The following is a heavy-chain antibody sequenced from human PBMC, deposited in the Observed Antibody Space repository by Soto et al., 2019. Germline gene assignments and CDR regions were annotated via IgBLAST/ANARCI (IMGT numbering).Heavy chain of an antibody. Sequence: QVQLQESGPGLVKPSETLSLTCTVSGGSVSSGSYYWSWIRQPPGKGLEWIGYIYYSGSTNYNPPLKSRVTISVDTSKNQFSLKLSSVTAADTAVYYCARALRAYCGGDCYSACFDYWGQGTLVTVSS. V-gene: IGHV4-61*01. CDR3: ARALRAYCGGDCYSACFDY. CDR1: GGSVSSGSYY. J-gene: IGHJ4*02. D-gene: IGHD2-21*02. CDR2: IYYSGST.